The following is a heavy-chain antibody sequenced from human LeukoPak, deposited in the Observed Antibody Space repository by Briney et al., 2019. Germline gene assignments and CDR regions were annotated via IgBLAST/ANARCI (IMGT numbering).Heavy chain of an antibody. CDR2: IYYSGST. D-gene: IGHD3-22*01. CDR1: GGSISSSSYY. J-gene: IGHJ4*02. V-gene: IGHV4-39*07. CDR3: ARDVKYYYDSSGYYDY. Sequence: NTSETLSLTCTVSGGSISSSSYYWGWIRQPPGKGLEWIGSIYYSGSTYYNPSLKSRVTISVDTSKNQFSLKLSSVTAADTAVYYCARDVKYYYDSSGYYDYWGQGTLVTVSS.